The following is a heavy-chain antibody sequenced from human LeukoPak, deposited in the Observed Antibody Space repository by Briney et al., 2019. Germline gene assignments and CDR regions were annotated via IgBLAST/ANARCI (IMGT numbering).Heavy chain of an antibody. V-gene: IGHV4-39*07. CDR1: GGSISSSSYY. J-gene: IGHJ4*02. Sequence: SETLSLTCTVSGGSISSSSYYWGWIRQPPGKGLEWIGSIYYSGSTYYNPSLKSRVTISVDKSKNQFSLKLSSVTAADTAVYYCARLSGSYDRSNDYWGQGTLVTVSS. CDR3: ARLSGSYDRSNDY. CDR2: IYYSGST. D-gene: IGHD1-26*01.